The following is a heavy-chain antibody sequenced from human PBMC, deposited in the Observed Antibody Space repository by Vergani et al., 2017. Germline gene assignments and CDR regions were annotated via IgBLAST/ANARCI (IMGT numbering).Heavy chain of an antibody. CDR2: IFPSGNS. V-gene: IGHV4-30-2*01. Sequence: QLQLQESGSGLVKPSQTLSLTCAVSGDSITNGGFSWNWIRQPPGKGSEWIGYIFPSGNSDYNPSLKNRVSISLDKSKNQFSLWVNSVTAADTAMYFCARASLRALVGYYYYMDVWGKGKTVGVSS. CDR3: ARASLRALVGYYYYMDV. CDR1: GDSITNGGFS. D-gene: IGHD3-16*02. J-gene: IGHJ6*03.